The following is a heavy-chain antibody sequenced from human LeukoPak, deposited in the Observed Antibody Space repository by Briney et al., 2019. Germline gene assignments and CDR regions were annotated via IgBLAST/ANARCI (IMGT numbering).Heavy chain of an antibody. CDR1: GYTFTSYY. D-gene: IGHD6-6*01. Sequence: ASVKVSCKASGYTFTSYYMHWVRQAPGQGLEWMGIINPSGGSTSYAQKIQGRVTMTRDTSTSTVYMELSSLRSEDTAVYYCAREAYSSSSPDYYYYYYMDVWGKGTTVTVSS. V-gene: IGHV1-46*03. CDR3: AREAYSSSSPDYYYYYYMDV. CDR2: INPSGGST. J-gene: IGHJ6*03.